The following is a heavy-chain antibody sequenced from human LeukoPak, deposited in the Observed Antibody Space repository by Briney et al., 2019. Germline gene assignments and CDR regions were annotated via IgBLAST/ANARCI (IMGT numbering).Heavy chain of an antibody. CDR2: ISYDGSNK. CDR1: GFTFSSYA. Sequence: PGRSLRLFCAASGFTFSSYAMHWVRQAPGKGLEWVAVISYDGSNKYYADSVKGRFTISRDNSKNTLYLQMNSLRAEVTAVYYCARGENTRSYYWSVDYWGQGTLVTVSS. D-gene: IGHD1-26*01. CDR3: ARGENTRSYYWSVDY. V-gene: IGHV3-30-3*01. J-gene: IGHJ4*02.